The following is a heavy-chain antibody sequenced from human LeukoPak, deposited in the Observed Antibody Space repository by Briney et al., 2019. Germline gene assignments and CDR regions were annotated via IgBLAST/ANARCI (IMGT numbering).Heavy chain of an antibody. J-gene: IGHJ2*01. Sequence: GRSLRLSCAASGFTFDDYAMHWVRQAPGKGLEWVSGISWNSGSIGYADSVKGRFTISRDNSKNTLYLQMNSLRAEDTAVYYCAKNWGSFSWYFDLWGRGTLVTVSS. CDR1: GFTFDDYA. CDR2: ISWNSGSI. CDR3: AKNWGSFSWYFDL. D-gene: IGHD2/OR15-2a*01. V-gene: IGHV3-9*01.